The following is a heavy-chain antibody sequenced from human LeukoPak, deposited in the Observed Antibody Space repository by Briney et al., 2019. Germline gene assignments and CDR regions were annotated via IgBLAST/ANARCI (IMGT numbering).Heavy chain of an antibody. CDR3: ARDRYGDYDFDY. J-gene: IGHJ4*02. V-gene: IGHV3-48*02. CDR1: GFTFSSYS. CDR2: ISSSSRTI. Sequence: GGSLRLSCAASGFTFSSYSMNWVRQAPGKGLEWVSYISSSSRTIHYADSVKGRFTISRDNAKNSLYLQMSSLTDEDTAVYYCARDRYGDYDFDYWGQGALVTVSP. D-gene: IGHD4-17*01.